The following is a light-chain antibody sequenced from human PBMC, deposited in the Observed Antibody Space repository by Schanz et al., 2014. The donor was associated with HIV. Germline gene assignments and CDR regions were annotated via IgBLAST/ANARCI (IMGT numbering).Light chain of an antibody. J-gene: IGLJ2*01. V-gene: IGLV2-14*01. CDR3: AAWDDSLNGVV. Sequence: QSALTQPASVSGSPGQSITISCTGTSSDVGGYNYVSWYQQRPGKAPKLMIYDVSKRPLGVPNRFSGSKSGNTASLTVSGLQAEDEADYYCAAWDDSLNGVVFGGGTKLTVL. CDR2: DVS. CDR1: SSDVGGYNY.